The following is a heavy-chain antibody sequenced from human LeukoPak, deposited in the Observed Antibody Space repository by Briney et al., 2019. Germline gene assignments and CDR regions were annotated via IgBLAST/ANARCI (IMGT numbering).Heavy chain of an antibody. Sequence: TSETLSLTCTVSGGSISSYYWSWIRQPPGKGLEWIGEINHSGSTNYNPSLKSRVTISVDTSKNQFSLRLSSVTAADTAVYYCARGHGPAAYWGQGTLVTVSS. V-gene: IGHV4-34*01. D-gene: IGHD6-13*01. CDR1: GGSISSYY. CDR3: ARGHGPAAY. J-gene: IGHJ4*02. CDR2: INHSGST.